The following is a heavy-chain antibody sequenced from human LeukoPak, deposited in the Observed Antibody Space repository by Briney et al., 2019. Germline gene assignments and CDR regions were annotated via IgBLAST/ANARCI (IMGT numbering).Heavy chain of an antibody. Sequence: GGSLRLSCAASGFTVSSNYMNWVRQAPGKGLEWVSVIYSGGSTYYADSVKGRFTISRDNSKNTLYLQMNSLRAGDTAVYYCARYGLGALAFDIWGQGTMVTVSS. J-gene: IGHJ3*02. CDR2: IYSGGST. D-gene: IGHD3/OR15-3a*01. CDR1: GFTVSSNY. V-gene: IGHV3-66*01. CDR3: ARYGLGALAFDI.